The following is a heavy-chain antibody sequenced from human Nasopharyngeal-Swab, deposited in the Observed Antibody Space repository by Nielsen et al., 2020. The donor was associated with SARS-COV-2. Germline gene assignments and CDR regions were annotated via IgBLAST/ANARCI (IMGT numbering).Heavy chain of an antibody. CDR2: MNPNSGNT. D-gene: IGHD4-17*01. CDR3: SRGREAVTTYSYYGMDV. CDR1: GYTFSSYD. V-gene: IGHV1-8*01. Sequence: ASVKVYCKASGYTFSSYDINWVRQANGQGLEWMGWMNPNSGNTGYAKKLQGRVTMTRNTSISTAYMELSSLRYEDTAVYYCSRGREAVTTYSYYGMDVWGQGTTVTVYS. J-gene: IGHJ6*02.